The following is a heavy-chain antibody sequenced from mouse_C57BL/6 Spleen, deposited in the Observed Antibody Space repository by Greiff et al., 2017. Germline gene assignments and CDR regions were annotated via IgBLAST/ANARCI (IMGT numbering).Heavy chain of an antibody. Sequence: VQLQQSGAELVRPGASVKLSCTASGFNIKDDYMHWVKQRHEQGLEWIGWIDPENGDTEYASKFQGKATITADTSSNTAYLQLSSLTSEDTAVYYGTTATMVTSAGFAYWGQGTLVTVSA. D-gene: IGHD2-2*01. CDR2: IDPENGDT. CDR3: TTATMVTSAGFAY. V-gene: IGHV14-4*01. J-gene: IGHJ3*01. CDR1: GFNIKDDY.